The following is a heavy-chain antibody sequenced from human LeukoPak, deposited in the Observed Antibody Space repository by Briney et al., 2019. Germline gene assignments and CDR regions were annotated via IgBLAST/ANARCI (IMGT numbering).Heavy chain of an antibody. J-gene: IGHJ5*02. V-gene: IGHV1-18*04. D-gene: IGHD3-9*01. CDR1: GYTFTSYG. Sequence: ASVKVSCKASGYTFTSYGISWVRQAPGQGLEWMGWISAYNGNTNYAQKLQGRVTMTTDTSTSTAYMELRSLRSDDTAVYYSARAAYYDILIGEDWFDPWGQGTLVTVSS. CDR2: ISAYNGNT. CDR3: ARAAYYDILIGEDWFDP.